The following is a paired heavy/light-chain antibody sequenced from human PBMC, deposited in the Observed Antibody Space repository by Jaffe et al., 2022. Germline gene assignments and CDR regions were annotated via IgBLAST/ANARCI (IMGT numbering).Light chain of an antibody. CDR1: QGISSY. V-gene: IGKV1-9*01. CDR3: QQLNSYPLGT. J-gene: IGKJ4*01. Sequence: DIQLTQSPSFLSASVGDRVTITCRASQGISSYLAWYQQKPGKAPKLLIYAASTLQSGVPSRFSGSGSGTEFTLTISSLQPEDFATYYCQQLNSYPLGTFGGGTKVEIK. CDR2: AAS.
Heavy chain of an antibody. V-gene: IGHV5-51*03. J-gene: IGHJ4*02. CDR3: VRPLGYCSGGSCYSPDY. Sequence: EVQLVQSGAEVKKPGESLKISCKGSGYSFTSYWIGWVRQMPGKGLEWMGIIYPGDSDTRYSPSFQGQVTISADKSISTAYLQWSSLKASDTAMYYCVRPLGYCSGGSCYSPDYWGQGTLVTVSS. D-gene: IGHD2-15*01. CDR2: IYPGDSDT. CDR1: GYSFTSYW.